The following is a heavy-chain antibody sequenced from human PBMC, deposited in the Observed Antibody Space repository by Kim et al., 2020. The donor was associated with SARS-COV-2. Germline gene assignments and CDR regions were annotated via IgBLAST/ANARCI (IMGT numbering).Heavy chain of an antibody. D-gene: IGHD6-6*01. CDR3: AGCPGSSSAFDY. Sequence: SSERKFQGKVTMTRDTSTSTVYMELSSLRSEDTAVYYCAGCPGSSSAFDYWGQGTLVTVSS. J-gene: IGHJ4*02. V-gene: IGHV1-46*01.